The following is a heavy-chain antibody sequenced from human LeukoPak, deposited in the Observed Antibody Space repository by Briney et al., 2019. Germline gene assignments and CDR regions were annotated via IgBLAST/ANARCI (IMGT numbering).Heavy chain of an antibody. CDR3: ARLDYLYYFDY. CDR2: IYYSGST. Sequence: SETLSLTCTVSGGSISSSSYYWGWIRQPPGKGLEWIGSIYYSGSTYYNPSLKSRVTISVDTSKNQFSLKLSSVTAADTAVYYCARLDYLYYFDYWGQGTLVTVPS. V-gene: IGHV4-39*01. CDR1: GGSISSSSYY. D-gene: IGHD3-16*01. J-gene: IGHJ4*02.